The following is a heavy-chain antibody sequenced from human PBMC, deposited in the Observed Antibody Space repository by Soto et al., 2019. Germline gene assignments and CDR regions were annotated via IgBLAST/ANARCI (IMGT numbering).Heavy chain of an antibody. CDR1: GGTFSSYT. CDR3: ARVVVGSRLSLDY. D-gene: IGHD1-26*01. Sequence: QVQLVQSGAEVKKPGSSVTVSCKAYGGTFSSYTISWVRQAPGQWLEWMAGISPIFGTPIYAQKFQDRVTITADDSTMTAYMEMTRLTSEDTAVYYCARVVVGSRLSLDYWGQGTLVTISS. J-gene: IGHJ4*02. CDR2: ISPIFGTP. V-gene: IGHV1-69*01.